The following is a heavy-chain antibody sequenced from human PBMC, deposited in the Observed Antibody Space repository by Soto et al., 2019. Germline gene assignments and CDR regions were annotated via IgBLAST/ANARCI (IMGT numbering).Heavy chain of an antibody. CDR1: ASSFTSYW. Sequence: GESLNISWKSSASSFTSYWIGWVLPMPGKGLELMAIIYPGESDTRYSPSFQVPVTISAYKSISTAYLQWSSLKASDTAMYYCARHPGATGGYYYGIDAWGQGTTVTV. CDR2: IYPGESDT. J-gene: IGHJ6*02. V-gene: IGHV5-51*01. CDR3: ARHPGATGGYYYGIDA. D-gene: IGHD1-26*01.